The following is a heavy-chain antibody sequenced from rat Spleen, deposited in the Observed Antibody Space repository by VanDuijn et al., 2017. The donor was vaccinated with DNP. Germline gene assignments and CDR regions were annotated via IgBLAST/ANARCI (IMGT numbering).Heavy chain of an antibody. CDR1: GFSLSNYG. D-gene: IGHD1-3*01. CDR3: ARHGRVTTVATYWYFDF. J-gene: IGHJ1*01. CDR2: ISPSGSRP. Sequence: EVQLVESGGGLVQPGRSLKLSCEASGFSLSNYGMAWVRQAPKKGLEWVAAISPSGSRPYSPDSVKGRFTISRDTAKSSLYLQMNSLKSEDTATYYCARHGRVTTVATYWYFDFWGPGTMVTVSS. V-gene: IGHV5S13*01.